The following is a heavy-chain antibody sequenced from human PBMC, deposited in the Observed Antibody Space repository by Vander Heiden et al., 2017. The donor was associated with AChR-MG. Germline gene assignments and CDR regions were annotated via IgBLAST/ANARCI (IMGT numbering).Heavy chain of an antibody. CDR2: IHNSGST. J-gene: IGHJ4*02. D-gene: IGHD3-10*01. V-gene: IGHV4-59*01. CDR3: ARALGSGSYFDY. CDR1: GGSISSYY. Sequence: QVQMPESGPGLVKPSETLSLTCTVSGGSISSYYWSWIRQPPGKGLEWIGYIHNSGSTKNNPSLKRRVTTSVDTSKNQFSLKLSSVTAADTAVYFCARALGSGSYFDYWGQGTLVTVSS.